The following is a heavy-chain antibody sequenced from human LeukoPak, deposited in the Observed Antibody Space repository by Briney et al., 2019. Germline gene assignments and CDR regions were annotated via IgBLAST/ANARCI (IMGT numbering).Heavy chain of an antibody. Sequence: PGGSLRLSCAASGFTFNSYGMSWVRQAPGKVLEWVSAISGDGKGTDYPDSVKGRFTISRDNSKNTLYLQMDSLRAEDTAVYYCAKDLGYDYVWGEGNLYDYWGQGTLVTVSS. CDR1: GFTFNSYG. V-gene: IGHV3-23*01. CDR2: ISGDGKGT. CDR3: AKDLGYDYVWGEGNLYDY. J-gene: IGHJ4*02. D-gene: IGHD3-16*01.